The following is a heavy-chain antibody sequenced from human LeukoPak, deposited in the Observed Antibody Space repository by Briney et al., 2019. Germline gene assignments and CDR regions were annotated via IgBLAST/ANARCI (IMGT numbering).Heavy chain of an antibody. V-gene: IGHV3-53*01. CDR3: ASMGWAAAGDKGGYFDY. CDR1: GFTVSSNY. D-gene: IGHD6-13*01. Sequence: PGRSLRLSCAASGFTVSSNYMSWVRQAPGKGLEWVSVIYSGGSTYYADSVKGRFTISRDNAKNSLYLQMNSLRAEDTAVYYCASMGWAAAGDKGGYFDYWGQGTLVTVSS. J-gene: IGHJ4*02. CDR2: IYSGGST.